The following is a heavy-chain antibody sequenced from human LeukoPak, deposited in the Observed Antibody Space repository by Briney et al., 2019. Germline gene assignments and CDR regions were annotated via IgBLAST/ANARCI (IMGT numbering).Heavy chain of an antibody. CDR1: GGSISSYY. D-gene: IGHD3-9*01. CDR2: IYYSGST. J-gene: IGHJ4*02. CDR3: ASERGAYYDVLTGPFDY. V-gene: IGHV4-59*08. Sequence: PSETLSLTCTVSGGSISSYYWSWIRQPPGKGLEWIGYIYYSGSTNYNPSLKSRVTISVDTSKNQFSLKLSSVTAADTAVYYCASERGAYYDVLTGPFDYWGQGTLVTVSS.